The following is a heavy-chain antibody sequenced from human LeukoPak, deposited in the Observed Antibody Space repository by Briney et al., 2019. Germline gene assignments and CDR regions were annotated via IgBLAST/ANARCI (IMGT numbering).Heavy chain of an antibody. Sequence: ASVKVSCKAAGYLFNTYGMNWVRQAPGQGLGWMGWINPDTGGTNYAQKFKGRITMTRDTSMSTAYMELTSLTSDDTAMYSCARAYGWGEFDYWGQRTLVTVSS. CDR2: INPDTGGT. CDR1: GYLFNTYG. D-gene: IGHD3-10*01. J-gene: IGHJ4*02. CDR3: ARAYGWGEFDY. V-gene: IGHV1-2*02.